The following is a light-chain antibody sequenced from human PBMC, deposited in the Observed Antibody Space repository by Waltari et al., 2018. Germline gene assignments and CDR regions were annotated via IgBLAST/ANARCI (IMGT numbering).Light chain of an antibody. V-gene: IGKV1-39*01. CDR2: AAS. J-gene: IGKJ1*01. CDR3: QHNYISPPT. CDR1: QSIGTS. Sequence: DIQMTQSPSSLSAFVRDRVTITCRASQSIGTSLNWYQQKPGKAPKFLIDAASTLQSWVPSMFRGSGSGTDFTLTISSMQPEDCATYYCQHNYISPPTFGQGTKVEIK.